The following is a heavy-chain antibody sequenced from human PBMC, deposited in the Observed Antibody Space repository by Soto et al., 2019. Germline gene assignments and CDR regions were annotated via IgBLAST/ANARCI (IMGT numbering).Heavy chain of an antibody. CDR1: GYSFTSYW. D-gene: IGHD3-9*01. CDR2: IYPGDSDT. V-gene: IGHV5-51*01. J-gene: IGHJ4*02. CDR3: ARHSRRLLRYFDWLSDPDY. Sequence: EVQLVQSGAEVKKPGESLKISCKGSGYSFTSYWIGWVRQMPGKGLEWMGIIYPGDSDTRYSPSFQGQVTISADKSISTAYLQWSSLKASDTAMYYCARHSRRLLRYFDWLSDPDYWGQGTLVTVSS.